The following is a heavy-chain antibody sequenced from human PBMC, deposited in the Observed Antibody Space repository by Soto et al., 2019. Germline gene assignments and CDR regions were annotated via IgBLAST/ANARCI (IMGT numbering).Heavy chain of an antibody. CDR2: MNPNSGNT. CDR1: GYTFTSYD. J-gene: IGHJ6*02. V-gene: IGHV1-8*01. Sequence: ASVKVSCKASGYTFTSYDINWVRQATGQGLEWMGWMNPNSGNTGYAQKLQGRVTMTRNTSISTAYMELSSLRSEDTAVYYCARDLIHQVTNPYYYYGMDVWGQGTTVTVSS. D-gene: IGHD4-4*01. CDR3: ARDLIHQVTNPYYYYGMDV.